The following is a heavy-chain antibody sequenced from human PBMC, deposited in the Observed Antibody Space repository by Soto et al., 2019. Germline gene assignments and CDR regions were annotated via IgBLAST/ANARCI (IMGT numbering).Heavy chain of an antibody. CDR1: GFTFSNYA. D-gene: IGHD7-27*01. CDR3: STGRQMGY. Sequence: EVQVLESGGDLVQPGGSLRLSCAASGFTFSNYAMTWVRQAPGKGLEWVSTISGSGDSIYYADSVKGRFTISRDNSKNTLYVQMNSLRADDWAVYYCSTGRQMGYWGQGTLVIVSS. CDR2: ISGSGDSI. V-gene: IGHV3-23*01. J-gene: IGHJ4*02.